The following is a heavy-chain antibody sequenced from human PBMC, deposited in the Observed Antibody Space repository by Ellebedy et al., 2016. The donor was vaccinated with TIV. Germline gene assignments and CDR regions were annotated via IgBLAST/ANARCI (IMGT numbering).Heavy chain of an antibody. CDR2: IWYDGSNK. D-gene: IGHD6-19*01. Sequence: GGSLRLSCAASGFTFGSYGMHWVRQAPGKGLEWVAVIWYDGSNKYYADSVKGRFTISRDSAKNLLYLQMNSLRTEDTAVYYCARQTSGWDFDYWGQGTLVTVSS. CDR1: GFTFGSYG. V-gene: IGHV3-33*01. J-gene: IGHJ4*02. CDR3: ARQTSGWDFDY.